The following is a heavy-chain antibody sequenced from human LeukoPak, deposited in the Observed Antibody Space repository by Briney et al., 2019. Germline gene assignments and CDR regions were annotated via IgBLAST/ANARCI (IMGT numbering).Heavy chain of an antibody. CDR2: INHSGTT. J-gene: IGHJ5*02. CDR1: GGSFSGYY. V-gene: IGHV4-34*01. Sequence: SETLSLTCAVYGGSFSGYYWSWIRQPPGKGLEWIGEINHSGTTNYNPSLKSRGTISVDTSKNQLPLKLSTVTAADPAVYDCARAGDFWSRPNGFGPWGKGTLVTVSS. CDR3: ARAGDFWSRPNGFGP. D-gene: IGHD3-3*01.